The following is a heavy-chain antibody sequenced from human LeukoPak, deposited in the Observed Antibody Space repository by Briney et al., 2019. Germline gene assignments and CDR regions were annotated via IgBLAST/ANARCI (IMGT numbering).Heavy chain of an antibody. Sequence: GGSLRLSCAASGFTFSSYSMNWVRQAPGKGLEWVSSISSSSSYIYYADSVKGRSTISRDNAKNSLYLQMNSLRAEDTAVYYCARVWDYYGMDVWGQGTTVTVSS. CDR3: ARVWDYYGMDV. CDR2: ISSSSSYI. CDR1: GFTFSSYS. V-gene: IGHV3-21*01. D-gene: IGHD3-16*01. J-gene: IGHJ6*02.